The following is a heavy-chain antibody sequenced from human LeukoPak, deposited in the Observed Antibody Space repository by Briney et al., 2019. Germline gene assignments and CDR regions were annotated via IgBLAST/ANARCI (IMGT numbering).Heavy chain of an antibody. CDR1: GGSISSYY. J-gene: IGHJ4*02. CDR3: ARLRYMMADY. V-gene: IGHV4-59*01. CDR2: IYYSGST. Sequence: PSETLSLTCTVSGGSISSYYWSWIRQPPGKGLEWIGYIYYSGSTNYNPSLKSRVTISVDTSKNQFSLKLSSVTAADTAVYYCARLRYMMADYRGQGTLVTVSS. D-gene: IGHD1-14*01.